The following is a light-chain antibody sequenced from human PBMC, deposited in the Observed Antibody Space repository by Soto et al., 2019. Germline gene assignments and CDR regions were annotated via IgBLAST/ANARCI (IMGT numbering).Light chain of an antibody. CDR3: QHYNSYSEA. CDR1: QSISSW. CDR2: DAS. V-gene: IGKV1-5*01. J-gene: IGKJ1*01. Sequence: IQITQWPATLFSSVADRVNITCRASQSISSWLAWYQQKPGKAPKLLIYDASSLESGVPSRFSGSGSGTEFTLTISSLQPHDFATYYCQHYNSYSEAFGQGTQVDIK.